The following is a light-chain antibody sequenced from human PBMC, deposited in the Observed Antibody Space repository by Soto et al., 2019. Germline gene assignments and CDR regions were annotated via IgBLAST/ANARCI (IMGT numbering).Light chain of an antibody. CDR2: GAS. V-gene: IGKV3-15*01. J-gene: IGKJ2*01. Sequence: EIVMTQSPATLSVSPGERATLSCRASQSVSSNLAWYQQKPGQAPRLLIYGASTRATGIPARFSGSGSGTEFTLTISSLQSEDFAVYYCQQCNNWRAAYPFGQGTKLEIK. CDR1: QSVSSN. CDR3: QQCNNWRAAYP.